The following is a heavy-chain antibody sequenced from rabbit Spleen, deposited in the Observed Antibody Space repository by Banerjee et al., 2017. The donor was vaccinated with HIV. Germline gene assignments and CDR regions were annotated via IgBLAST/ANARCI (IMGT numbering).Heavy chain of an antibody. CDR3: VRDQAGDADYGPYYLNL. J-gene: IGHJ4*01. CDR1: GFSFSSDYD. V-gene: IGHV1S40*01. D-gene: IGHD2-1*01. CDR2: IYTGSISYT. Sequence: QSLEESGGDLVKPGASLTLTCTASGFSFSSDYDMCWVRQAPGKGLELIACIYTGSISYTYYANWVNGRFTISSHNAQNTLYLQLSSLTAADTATYFCVRDQAGDADYGPYYLNLWGQGTLVTVS.